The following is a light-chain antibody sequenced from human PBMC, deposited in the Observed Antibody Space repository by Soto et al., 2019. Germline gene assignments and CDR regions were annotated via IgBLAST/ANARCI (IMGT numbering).Light chain of an antibody. CDR3: GTWDSSLSAGV. Sequence: QSVWTQPPSVSAAPGQKVTISCSGSSSNIGNNYVSWYQQLPGTAPKLLIYENNKRPSGIPDRFSGSKSGTSATLGITGLQTGDEADYYCGTWDSSLSAGVFGTGTKLTVL. J-gene: IGLJ1*01. CDR1: SSNIGNNY. CDR2: ENN. V-gene: IGLV1-51*02.